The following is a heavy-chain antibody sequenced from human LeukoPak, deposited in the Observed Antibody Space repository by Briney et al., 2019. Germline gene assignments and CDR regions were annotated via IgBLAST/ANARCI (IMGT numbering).Heavy chain of an antibody. Sequence: GGSLRLSCAPSGFNFIKYWMTWVRQVPGKGLEWVANIKDDGSQKYYVDSVKGRFTISRDSAKNTLYLQMNSLRAEDTAVYYCARLDSSGWDGVFDYWGQGTLVTVSS. V-gene: IGHV3-7*01. CDR1: GFNFIKYW. J-gene: IGHJ4*02. D-gene: IGHD6-19*01. CDR2: IKDDGSQK. CDR3: ARLDSSGWDGVFDY.